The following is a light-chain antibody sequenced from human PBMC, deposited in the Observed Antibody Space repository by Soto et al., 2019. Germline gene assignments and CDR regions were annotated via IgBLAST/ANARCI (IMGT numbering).Light chain of an antibody. Sequence: DIQMTQSPSSLSASVGDRVTITCQASQPIRKSLNWLQQKPGKAPTVMIYDASNLETGVPSRFSGGGSGTDFTLTISSLQAEDIATYYCQQYSGLPRTFGQGTKLEIK. CDR3: QQYSGLPRT. CDR2: DAS. CDR1: QPIRKS. J-gene: IGKJ2*01. V-gene: IGKV1-33*01.